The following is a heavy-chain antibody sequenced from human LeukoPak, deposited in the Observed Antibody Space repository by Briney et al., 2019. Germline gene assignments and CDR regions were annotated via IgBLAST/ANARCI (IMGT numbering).Heavy chain of an antibody. D-gene: IGHD2-15*01. V-gene: IGHV1-69*01. Sequence: SVKVSCKASGGTFSSYAISWVRQAPGQGLEWMGGIIPIFGTANYAQKFQGRVTVTADESTSTAYMELSSLRSEDTAVYYCARDVSLLLGRGFDYWGQGTLVTVSS. CDR3: ARDVSLLLGRGFDY. CDR2: IIPIFGTA. J-gene: IGHJ4*02. CDR1: GGTFSSYA.